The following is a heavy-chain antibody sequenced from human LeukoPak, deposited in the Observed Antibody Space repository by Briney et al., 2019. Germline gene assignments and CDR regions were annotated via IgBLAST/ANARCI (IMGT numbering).Heavy chain of an antibody. D-gene: IGHD2-2*01. J-gene: IGHJ6*03. CDR2: IYTSGST. V-gene: IGHV4-4*07. Sequence: SETLSLTCTVSGGSISSYYWSWIRQPAGKGLEWIGRIYTSGSTNYNPSLKSRVTMSVDTSKNQFSLKLSSVTAADTAVYYCARARHSYCSSTSCPGYYYYYYMDVWGKGTTVTVSS. CDR3: ARARHSYCSSTSCPGYYYYYYMDV. CDR1: GGSISSYY.